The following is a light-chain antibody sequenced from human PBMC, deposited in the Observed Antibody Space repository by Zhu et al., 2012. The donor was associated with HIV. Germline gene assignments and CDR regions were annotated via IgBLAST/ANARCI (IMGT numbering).Light chain of an antibody. Sequence: IVLTQSPATLSLSPGERATVPCRASRSVSSFLAWYQQKPGQAPRLLIYDSSKRAAGIPPRFSGSGSGTDFTLTISSLEPEDFALYYCQQRSNWPLTFGGRDQGGDQT. V-gene: IGKV3-11*01. CDR3: QQRSNWPLT. J-gene: IGKJ4*01. CDR2: DSS. CDR1: RSVSSF.